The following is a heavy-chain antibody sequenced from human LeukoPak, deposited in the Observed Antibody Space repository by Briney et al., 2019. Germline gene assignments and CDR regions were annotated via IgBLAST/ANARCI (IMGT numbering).Heavy chain of an antibody. V-gene: IGHV4-39*01. CDR3: ARHFDY. J-gene: IGHJ4*02. Sequence: SETLSLTCSVSGGSIGSSSYYWGWIRQPPGKGLEWIGSVHYSGTTYYNTSLKSRVTISIDASKNQFSLKLSSVTAADTAVYYCARHFDYWGQGIMVTVSS. CDR1: GGSIGSSSYY. CDR2: VHYSGTT.